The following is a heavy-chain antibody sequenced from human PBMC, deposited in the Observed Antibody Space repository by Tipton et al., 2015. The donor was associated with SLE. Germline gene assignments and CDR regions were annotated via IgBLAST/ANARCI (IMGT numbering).Heavy chain of an antibody. J-gene: IGHJ3*02. CDR2: FYFSGSS. CDR1: GVSISTYY. Sequence: TLSLTCSVSGVSISTYYWSWIRQSPGKGLEWIGFFYFSGSSQYNPSLKSRVAISADTSNNQFSLELRSVTAADTAVYYCASTLDALDIWGQGTMVTVSS. CDR3: ASTLDALDI. V-gene: IGHV4-59*01.